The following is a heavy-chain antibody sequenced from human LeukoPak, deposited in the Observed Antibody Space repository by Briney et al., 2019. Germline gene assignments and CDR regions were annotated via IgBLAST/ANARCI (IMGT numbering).Heavy chain of an antibody. CDR3: AKALGIMVVVAATFDY. Sequence: GGSLRLSCAASPFTFSSYGMHWVRQAPGKGLEWVAYIQYDGSNQQYADSVKGRFSISRDSSKNILYLQMNSLRAEDTAVYYCAKALGIMVVVAATFDYWGQGTLVTVSS. CDR2: IQYDGSNQ. D-gene: IGHD2-15*01. V-gene: IGHV3-30*02. CDR1: PFTFSSYG. J-gene: IGHJ4*02.